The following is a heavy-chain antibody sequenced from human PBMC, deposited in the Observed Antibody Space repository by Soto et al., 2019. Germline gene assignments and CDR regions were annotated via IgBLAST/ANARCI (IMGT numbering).Heavy chain of an antibody. J-gene: IGHJ6*03. CDR1: GFTFSNAY. D-gene: IGHD1-1*01. CDR3: TTAAGTQYYYYYNLDV. Sequence: EVQLVESGGGLVKPGGSLRLSCAASGFTFSNAYMNWVRQAPGKGLEWVGRIKIKADGGATDYAAPVRDRFTISRDDSKNTLYLQMNSLKTEDTAVYYCTTAAGTQYYYYYNLDVWGQGATVAVSS. V-gene: IGHV3-15*07. CDR2: IKIKADGGAT.